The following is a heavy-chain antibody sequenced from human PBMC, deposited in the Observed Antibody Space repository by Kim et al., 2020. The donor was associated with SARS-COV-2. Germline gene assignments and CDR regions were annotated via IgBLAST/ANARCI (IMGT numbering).Heavy chain of an antibody. Sequence: LKRRVTISVDTSKNQFSLKLSSVTAADTAVYYCARRLRPWIQPGGGYFDYWGQGTLVTVSS. D-gene: IGHD5-18*01. V-gene: IGHV4-39*01. CDR3: ARRLRPWIQPGGGYFDY. J-gene: IGHJ4*02.